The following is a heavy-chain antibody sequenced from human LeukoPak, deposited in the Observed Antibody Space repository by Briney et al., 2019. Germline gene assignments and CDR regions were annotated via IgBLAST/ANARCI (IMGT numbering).Heavy chain of an antibody. V-gene: IGHV4-59*01. CDR3: ARGGSNFDY. D-gene: IGHD3-16*01. CDR2: IYYSGST. J-gene: IGHJ4*02. CDR1: DDSISDYY. Sequence: PSETLSLTCTVSDDSISDYYRGWIRQPPGKGLEWIGYIYYSGSTNYNPSLKSRVTISVDTSKNQFSLKLSSVTAADTAVYYCARGGSNFDYWGQGTLVTVSS.